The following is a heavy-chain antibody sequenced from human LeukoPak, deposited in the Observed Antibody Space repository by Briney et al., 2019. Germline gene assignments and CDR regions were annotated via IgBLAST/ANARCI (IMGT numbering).Heavy chain of an antibody. V-gene: IGHV1-2*02. D-gene: IGHD3-22*01. CDR1: GYTLTDYY. Sequence: ASVKVSCRASGYTLTDYYMHWVRQAPGQGLEWMGCIDPDSGGTKSAQRFQGRVTMTRDTSITTVCMELSRLRSDDTAVYYCAREYYDSSGSKYAFDIWGQGTMVIVSS. CDR3: AREYYDSSGSKYAFDI. J-gene: IGHJ3*02. CDR2: IDPDSGGT.